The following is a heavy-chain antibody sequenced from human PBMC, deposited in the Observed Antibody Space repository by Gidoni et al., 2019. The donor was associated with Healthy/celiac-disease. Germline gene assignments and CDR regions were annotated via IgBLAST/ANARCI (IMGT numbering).Heavy chain of an antibody. CDR1: GFTFSSCA. D-gene: IGHD4-4*01. Sequence: QVQRVESGGGVVQLRRSLRLSGAGSGFTFSSCAMHWVRQGPGEGLGWEAVISYAESNQYYAGSVKGRFTISRDNSKITRYLLMNSLSAEDTAVYYCEKYPGAVTDEAFDIWGQGTMVTVSS. V-gene: IGHV3-30*04. CDR2: ISYAESNQ. J-gene: IGHJ3*02. CDR3: EKYPGAVTDEAFDI.